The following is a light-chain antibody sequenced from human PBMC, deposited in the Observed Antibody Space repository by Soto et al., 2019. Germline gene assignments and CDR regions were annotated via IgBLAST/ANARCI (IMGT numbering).Light chain of an antibody. J-gene: IGKJ4*01. CDR3: KKYYTIKLN. V-gene: IGKV4-1*01. Sequence: DSFMNESPDAVAVYLGERATINFKSSQSLIFGSHNDSYLAWYQQRRGHRPKQILYWASNRESGVHDRFSGRGSGTDLSITINNMQAEDVEIYYCKKYYTIKLNFGGGT. CDR2: WAS. CDR1: QSLIFGSHNDSY.